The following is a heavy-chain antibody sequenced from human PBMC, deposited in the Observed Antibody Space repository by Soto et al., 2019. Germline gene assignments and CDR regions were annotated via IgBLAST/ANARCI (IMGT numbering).Heavy chain of an antibody. J-gene: IGHJ4*02. Sequence: ASVKVSCKASGYTFTSFGITWLRQAPGQGLEWMGWISTKYGNADYAQKFQGRVTMTTETSTSTAYMDLRNLTSDDTAVYYCARGAAARRSLGHWGQGTLVTVSS. CDR2: ISTKYGNA. D-gene: IGHD6-13*01. CDR3: ARGAAARRSLGH. CDR1: GYTFTSFG. V-gene: IGHV1-18*04.